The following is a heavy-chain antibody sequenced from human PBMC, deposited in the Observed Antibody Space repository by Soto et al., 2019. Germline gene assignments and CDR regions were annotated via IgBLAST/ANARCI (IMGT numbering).Heavy chain of an antibody. CDR1: GDSVTTHY. V-gene: IGHV4-59*02. CDR3: ARDAPYYYGSGSSV. CDR2: MHYTGFS. D-gene: IGHD3-10*01. Sequence: SETLSLTCSFSGDSVTTHYLTWIRQSPERGLEWIAYMHYTGFSHYNPSLKSRLTISVDKSKNQFTLQLTSVTVADTAVYYCARDAPYYYGSGSSVWGQRTLVTVSS. J-gene: IGHJ4*02.